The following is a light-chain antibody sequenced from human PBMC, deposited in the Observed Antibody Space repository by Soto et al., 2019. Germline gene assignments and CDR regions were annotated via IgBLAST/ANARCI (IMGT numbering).Light chain of an antibody. V-gene: IGKV1-33*01. Sequence: DIQMTQSPSSLSASVGDRVTITCQASQDISNYLNWYQQKPGKAPKLLIYDASNLETGVPSRFSGSGSGTHFSFTISSLQAEDIATYYCQQYDNLPITFGQGTRLEIK. CDR1: QDISNY. CDR3: QQYDNLPIT. J-gene: IGKJ5*01. CDR2: DAS.